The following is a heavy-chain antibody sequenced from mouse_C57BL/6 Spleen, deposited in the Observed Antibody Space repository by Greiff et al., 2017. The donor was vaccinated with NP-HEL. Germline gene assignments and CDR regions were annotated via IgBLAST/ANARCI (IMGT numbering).Heavy chain of an antibody. CDR2: IYPGSGST. CDR1: GYTFTSSW. V-gene: IGHV1-55*01. J-gene: IGHJ2*01. CDR3: ARTGSYYFDY. Sequence: QVQLQQPGAELVKPGASVKMSCKASGYTFTSSWITWVKQRPGQGLEWIGDIYPGSGSTNYNEKFKSKATLTLDTSSSTAYIQLSSLTSEASAVYYCARTGSYYFDYWGQGTTLTVSS. D-gene: IGHD4-1*01.